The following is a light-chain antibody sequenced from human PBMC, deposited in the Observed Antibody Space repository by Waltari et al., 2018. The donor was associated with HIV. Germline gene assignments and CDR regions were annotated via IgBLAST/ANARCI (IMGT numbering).Light chain of an antibody. V-gene: IGKV3-20*01. J-gene: IGKJ2*01. CDR2: GAS. CDR1: QTVTENY. CDR3: QQYAKSPRT. Sequence: EIVLPQSPDTLSLSPGENATLSCRASQTVTENYLAWYQQKPGQAPRLLIHGASSRATGIPDRFSGSGSGTDFTLTINSLVPGDYAIFYCQQYAKSPRTFGQGTKLE.